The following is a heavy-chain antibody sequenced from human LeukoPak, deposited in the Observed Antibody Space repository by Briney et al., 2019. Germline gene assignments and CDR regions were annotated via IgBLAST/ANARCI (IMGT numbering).Heavy chain of an antibody. CDR3: ARDDDLYGSGNFDY. J-gene: IGHJ4*02. CDR2: INPNSGGT. V-gene: IGHV1-2*06. CDR1: GYTFTGYY. D-gene: IGHD3-10*01. Sequence: ASVKVSCKASGYTFTGYYMHWVRQAPGQGLEWMGRINPNSGGTNYAQKFQGRVTMTRDTSISTAYMELSRLRSGDTAVYYCARDDDLYGSGNFDYWGQGTLVTVSS.